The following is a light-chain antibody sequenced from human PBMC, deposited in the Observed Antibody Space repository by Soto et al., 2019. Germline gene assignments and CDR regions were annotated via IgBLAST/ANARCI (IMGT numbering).Light chain of an antibody. CDR3: NSYSSSSPSPYV. V-gene: IGLV2-14*01. J-gene: IGLJ1*01. CDR2: DVS. Sequence: QSALTQPASVSGAPGQSITVSCTGTSSDVGGYNYVSWYQQHPRKAPKVMIYDVSKRPSGVSNRFSGSKSGNTASLTISGLHAENEAADYCNSYSSSSPSPYVFGTGTKLTVL. CDR1: SSDVGGYNY.